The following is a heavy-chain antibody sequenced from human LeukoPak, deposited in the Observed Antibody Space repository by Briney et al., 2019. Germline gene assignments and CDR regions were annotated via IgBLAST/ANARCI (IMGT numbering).Heavy chain of an antibody. J-gene: IGHJ6*02. CDR2: ISYDGSNK. CDR3: ARRNFGSSTSCYDCYYYGMDV. D-gene: IGHD2-2*01. Sequence: GGSLRLSCAASGFTFSSYAMHWVRQAPGKGLEWVAVISYDGSNKYYADSVKGRFTNSRDNSKNTLYLQMNSLRAEDTAVYYCARRNFGSSTSCYDCYYYGMDVWGQGTTVTVSS. V-gene: IGHV3-30-3*01. CDR1: GFTFSSYA.